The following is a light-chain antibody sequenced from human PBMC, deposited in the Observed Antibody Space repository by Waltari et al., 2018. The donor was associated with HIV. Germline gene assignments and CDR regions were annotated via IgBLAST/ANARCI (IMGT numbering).Light chain of an antibody. V-gene: IGLV2-14*01. CDR1: SSDVGGYNY. CDR2: DVS. Sequence: QSALTQPASVSGSPGQSITISCTGTSSDVGGYNYVSWYQQHPGKARKLMIDDVSNRPSGVSNRFSGSKSGNTASLTISGLQAEDEADYYCSSYTSSSTLLFGGGTKLTVL. CDR3: SSYTSSSTLL. J-gene: IGLJ2*01.